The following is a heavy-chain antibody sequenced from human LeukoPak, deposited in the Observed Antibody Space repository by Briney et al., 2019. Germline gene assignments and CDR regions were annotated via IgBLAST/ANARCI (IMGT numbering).Heavy chain of an antibody. CDR1: GFTFSSYW. V-gene: IGHV3-74*01. CDR2: INSDGSST. CDR3: ARVVVINGTDY. D-gene: IGHD3-22*01. Sequence: GGSLRLSCAASGFTFSSYWMHWVRQAPGKGLVWFSRINSDGSSTSYADSVKGRFTIFRDNAKNTLYLQMNGLRAEDTAVYYCARVVVINGTDYWGQGTLVTVSS. J-gene: IGHJ4*02.